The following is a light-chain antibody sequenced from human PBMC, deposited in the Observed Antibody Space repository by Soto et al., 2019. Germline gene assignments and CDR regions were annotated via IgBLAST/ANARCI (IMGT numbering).Light chain of an antibody. CDR1: QSVSSN. CDR2: GAS. J-gene: IGKJ4*02. Sequence: EIVMTQSPATLSVSPGERATLSCRASQSVSSNLAWYQQKPGQAPRLLIYGASTRATGIPARFSGSGSGTEFNLTISSLQSGDSAVYFCQQDTDSPVMYGGAPK. CDR3: QQDTDSPVM. V-gene: IGKV3-15*01.